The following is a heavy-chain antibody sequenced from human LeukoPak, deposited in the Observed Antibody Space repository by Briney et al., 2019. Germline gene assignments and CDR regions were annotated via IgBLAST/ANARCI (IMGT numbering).Heavy chain of an antibody. CDR1: GGSISSSYYY. Sequence: ASETLSLTCTVSGGSISSSYYYWGRIRQPPGKGLEWIGYIYHSGSTNYNPSLKSRVTISVDTSKNQFSLKLSSVTAADTAVYYCARAPSAKNSSPYFFDYWGQGTLVTVSS. V-gene: IGHV4-61*05. CDR3: ARAPSAKNSSPYFFDY. D-gene: IGHD6-6*01. J-gene: IGHJ4*02. CDR2: IYHSGST.